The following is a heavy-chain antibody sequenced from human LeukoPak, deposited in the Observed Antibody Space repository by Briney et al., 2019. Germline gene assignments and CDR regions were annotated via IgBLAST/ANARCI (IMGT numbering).Heavy chain of an antibody. CDR3: PRYSIFGESTSWFDP. J-gene: IGHJ5*02. V-gene: IGHV4-38-2*01. CDR1: GYSISSGYY. D-gene: IGHD3-10*01. Sequence: SETLSLTCAVSGYSISSGYYWGWIRQSPGKGLEWIGTISHSGTAYYNPSVKSRVTISVDKLKNQFSLKLSSVTAADTGMYFCPRYSIFGESTSWFDPWGQGILVTVSS. CDR2: ISHSGTA.